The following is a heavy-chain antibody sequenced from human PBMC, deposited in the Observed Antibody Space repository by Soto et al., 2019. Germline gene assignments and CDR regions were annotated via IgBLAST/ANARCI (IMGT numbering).Heavy chain of an antibody. Sequence: SETLSLTCTVSGGSISSYYWSWIRQPPGKGLEWIGYIYYSGSTNYNPSLKSRVTISVDTSKNQFSLKLSSVTAADTAVYYCARTPTFGVVNGWFDPWGQGTLVTVSS. CDR1: GGSISSYY. V-gene: IGHV4-59*01. D-gene: IGHD3-3*01. CDR3: ARTPTFGVVNGWFDP. CDR2: IYYSGST. J-gene: IGHJ5*02.